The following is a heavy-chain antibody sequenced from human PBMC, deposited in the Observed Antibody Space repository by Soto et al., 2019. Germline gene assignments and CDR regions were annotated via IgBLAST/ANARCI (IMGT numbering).Heavy chain of an antibody. CDR1: GYKFTSYW. V-gene: IGHV5-51*01. Sequence: GESLKISCQGSGYKFTSYWIGWVRQMPGKGLEWMGIIYPDDSDTRYSPSSQGQVTTSADKSINTAYLQWSSRKASDSAMYYCARHPPFGSFLNRVSFRYFDYWGQGTLVTVSS. CDR3: ARHPPFGSFLNRVSFRYFDY. D-gene: IGHD3-10*01. J-gene: IGHJ4*02. CDR2: IYPDDSDT.